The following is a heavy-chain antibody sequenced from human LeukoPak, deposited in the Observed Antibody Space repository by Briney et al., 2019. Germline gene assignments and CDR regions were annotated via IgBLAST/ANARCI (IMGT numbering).Heavy chain of an antibody. J-gene: IGHJ3*02. Sequence: GGSLRLSCAASGFTFSSYSMNWVRQAPGKGLECVSSISSSSSYIYYADSVKGRFTISRDNAKNSLYLQMNSLRAEDTAVYYCATERAIILFGAFDIWGQGTMVTVSS. CDR1: GFTFSSYS. CDR2: ISSSSSYI. D-gene: IGHD3-3*01. CDR3: ATERAIILFGAFDI. V-gene: IGHV3-21*01.